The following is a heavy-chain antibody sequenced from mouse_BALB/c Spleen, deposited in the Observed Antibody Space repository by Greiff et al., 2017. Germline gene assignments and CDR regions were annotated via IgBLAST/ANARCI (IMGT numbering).Heavy chain of an antibody. J-gene: IGHJ3*01. V-gene: IGHV5-9-4*01. D-gene: IGHD2-4*01. CDR1: GFTFSSYA. CDR2: ISSGGSYT. Sequence: EVQVVESGGGLVKPGGSLKLSCAASGFTFSSYAMSWVRQSPEKRLEWVAEISSGGSYTYYPDTVTGRFTISRDNAKNTLYLEMSSLRSEDTAMYYCASYDYDRVFAYWGQGTLVTVSA. CDR3: ASYDYDRVFAY.